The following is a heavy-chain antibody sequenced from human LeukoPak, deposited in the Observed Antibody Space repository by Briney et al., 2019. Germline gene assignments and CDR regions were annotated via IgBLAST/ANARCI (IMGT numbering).Heavy chain of an antibody. CDR1: GFTFSSYA. CDR3: TKAPYYYGSGSDY. CDR2: ISGSGGST. Sequence: PGGSLRLSCAASGFTFSSYAMSWVRQAPGKGLEWVSAISGSGGSTYYADSVKGRFTISRDNSKNTLYLQMNSLRAEDTAVYYCTKAPYYYGSGSDYWGQGTLVTVSS. J-gene: IGHJ4*02. D-gene: IGHD3-10*01. V-gene: IGHV3-23*01.